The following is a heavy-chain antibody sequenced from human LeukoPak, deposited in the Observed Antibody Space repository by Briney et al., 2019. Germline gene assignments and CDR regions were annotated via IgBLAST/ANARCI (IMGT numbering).Heavy chain of an antibody. J-gene: IGHJ6*04. CDR1: GYTFTSYG. CDR2: INAGNGNT. D-gene: IGHD3-9*01. Sequence: GASVKVSCKASGYTFTSYGMHWVRQAPGQRVEWMGWINAGNGNTKNSQKSQGRVTITRDTSAGTAYMELSSLRSEDTAVYYYARGRDYDILTGYLSYYYSGMDVWGKGTTVTVSS. V-gene: IGHV1-3*01. CDR3: ARGRDYDILTGYLSYYYSGMDV.